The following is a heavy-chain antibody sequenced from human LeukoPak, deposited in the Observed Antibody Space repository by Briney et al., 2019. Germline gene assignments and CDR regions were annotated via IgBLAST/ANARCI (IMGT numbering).Heavy chain of an antibody. J-gene: IGHJ4*02. D-gene: IGHD2-21*01. Sequence: PGGSLRLSCAASGFTFSSFSINWVRQAPGKGLEWVSSITVASYIYYADSVRGRFTISRDNAKNSLYLQMNSLRAEDTGVYYCARLRRNGDSGGFYYYYDSWGQVTLVTVSS. CDR2: ITVASYI. CDR3: ARLRRNGDSGGFYYYYDS. V-gene: IGHV3-21*01. CDR1: GFTFSSFS.